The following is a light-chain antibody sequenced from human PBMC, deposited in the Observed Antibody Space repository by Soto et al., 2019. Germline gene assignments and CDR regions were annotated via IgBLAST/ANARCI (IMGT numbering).Light chain of an antibody. J-gene: IGKJ1*01. Sequence: DIQMTQSPASLSASVEDRVIITCRASQSISNHLNCYQQKPGKAPKLLIFAASSLKSGVPTSFSGSRSGPDFPLTISSLQHEDFANYYCQQSYSSPPTFGQGTKVDNK. V-gene: IGKV1-39*01. CDR2: AAS. CDR3: QQSYSSPPT. CDR1: QSISNH.